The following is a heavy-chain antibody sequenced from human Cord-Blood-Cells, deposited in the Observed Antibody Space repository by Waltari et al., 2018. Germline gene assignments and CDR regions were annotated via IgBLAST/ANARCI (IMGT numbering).Heavy chain of an antibody. CDR1: GYTFTSYD. D-gene: IGHD7-27*01. Sequence: QVQLVQSGAEVKQPGASVKVSCKASGYTFTSYDINWGRQATGQGLEWRGWRNPNSGNTGYAQKFQGRVTITRNTSISTAYMELSSLRSEDTAVYYCARSKLPGVGDYWGQGTLVTVSS. V-gene: IGHV1-8*03. J-gene: IGHJ4*02. CDR3: ARSKLPGVGDY. CDR2: RNPNSGNT.